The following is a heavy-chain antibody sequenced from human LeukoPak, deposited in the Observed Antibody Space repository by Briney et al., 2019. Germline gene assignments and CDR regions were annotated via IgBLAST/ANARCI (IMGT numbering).Heavy chain of an antibody. D-gene: IGHD2-2*01. V-gene: IGHV3-66*01. CDR2: IYSGGST. CDR3: AKDGGHCSSTSCYDSYYYYMDV. CDR1: GFTFSSYS. J-gene: IGHJ6*03. Sequence: GGSLRLSCAASGFTFSSYSMNWVRQAPGKGLEWGSVIYSGGSTYYSDSVTGRCTIYRDNSKNTLYLQMNSLRAEDTAVYYCAKDGGHCSSTSCYDSYYYYMDVWGKGTTVTISS.